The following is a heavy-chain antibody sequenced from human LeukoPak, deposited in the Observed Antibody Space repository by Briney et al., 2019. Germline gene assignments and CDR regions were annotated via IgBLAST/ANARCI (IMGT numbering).Heavy chain of an antibody. J-gene: IGHJ4*02. CDR2: INDSGGT. CDR3: ARGPDHAKVGY. V-gene: IGHV4-34*01. Sequence: PSETLSLTCAVYGGSFSGYYWTWIRQPPEKGLKWIGEINDSGGTDYNPSLRSRVTISIDTSKNQFSLTLSSVTAADTAVYYCARGPDHAKVGYWGQGNLVTVSS. D-gene: IGHD1-14*01. CDR1: GGSFSGYY.